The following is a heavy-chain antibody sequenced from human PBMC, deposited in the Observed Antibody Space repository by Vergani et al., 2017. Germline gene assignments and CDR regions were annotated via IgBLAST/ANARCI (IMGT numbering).Heavy chain of an antibody. J-gene: IGHJ6*02. Sequence: EVQLVESGGGLVQPGGSLRLSCAASGFTFSSYSMNWVRQAPGKGLEWVSYISSSSSSIYYADSVKVRFTISRDNAKNSLYLQMNSLRAEDTAVYYCGAAITVTTKGGYYYYGMDVWGQGTTVTVSS. CDR3: GAAITVTTKGGYYYYGMDV. CDR1: GFTFSSYS. V-gene: IGHV3-48*01. CDR2: ISSSSSSI. D-gene: IGHD4-17*01.